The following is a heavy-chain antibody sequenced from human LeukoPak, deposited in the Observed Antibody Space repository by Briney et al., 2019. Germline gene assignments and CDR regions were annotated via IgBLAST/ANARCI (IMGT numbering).Heavy chain of an antibody. CDR3: ARVMNYYDSSGYYPEYDY. CDR1: GFTFSSYA. CDR2: ISGSGGST. Sequence: PGGSLRLSCAASGFTFSSYAMSWVRQAPGKGLEWVSAISGSGGSTYYADSVKGRFTISRDNAKNSLYLQMNSLRAEDTAVYYCARVMNYYDSSGYYPEYDYWGQGTLVTVSS. J-gene: IGHJ4*02. V-gene: IGHV3-23*01. D-gene: IGHD3-22*01.